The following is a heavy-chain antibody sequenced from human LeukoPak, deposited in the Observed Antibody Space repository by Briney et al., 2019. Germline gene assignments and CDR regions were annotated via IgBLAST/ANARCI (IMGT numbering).Heavy chain of an antibody. Sequence: ASVKVSCKASGYTFTSYAMNWVRQAPGQGLEWMGWINTNTGNPTYAQGFTGRFVFSLDTSVSTAYLQISSLKAEDTAVYYCARHYDYIVPSYYYYYGMDVWGQGTTVTVSS. CDR2: INTNTGNP. CDR3: ARHYDYIVPSYYYYYGMDV. CDR1: GYTFTSYA. J-gene: IGHJ6*02. D-gene: IGHD5-12*01. V-gene: IGHV7-4-1*02.